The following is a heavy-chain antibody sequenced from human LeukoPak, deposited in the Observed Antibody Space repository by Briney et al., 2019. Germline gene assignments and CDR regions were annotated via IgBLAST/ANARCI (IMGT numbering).Heavy chain of an antibody. CDR3: ARDGSGRVPEMSAPDY. J-gene: IGHJ4*02. V-gene: IGHV3-48*03. D-gene: IGHD3-10*01. CDR2: ISSSGRTI. CDR1: GFIFSTYE. Sequence: GGSLRLSCAASGFIFSTYEMNWVRQAPGKGREWVSYISSSGRTIYYADSVKGRFTISRDNAKNSLYLQMNSLRAEDTAVYYCARDGSGRVPEMSAPDYWGQGTLVTVSS.